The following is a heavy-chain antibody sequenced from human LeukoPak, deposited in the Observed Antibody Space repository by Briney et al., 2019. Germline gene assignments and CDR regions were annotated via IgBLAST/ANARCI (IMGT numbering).Heavy chain of an antibody. CDR2: MNHSGST. CDR3: ARVWGSGSYYYYYYMDV. Sequence: SETLSLTCAVYGGSFSGYYWSWIRQPPGKGLEWIGEMNHSGSTNYNPSLKSRVTLSVDTSKNQFSLKLSSVTAADTAVYYCARVWGSGSYYYYYYMDVWGKGTTVTVSS. D-gene: IGHD3-10*01. V-gene: IGHV4-34*01. J-gene: IGHJ6*03. CDR1: GGSFSGYY.